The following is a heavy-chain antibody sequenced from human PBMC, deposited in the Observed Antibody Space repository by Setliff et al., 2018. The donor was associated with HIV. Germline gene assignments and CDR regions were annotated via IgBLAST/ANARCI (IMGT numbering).Heavy chain of an antibody. D-gene: IGHD1-7*01. CDR1: GDSIGTYS. J-gene: IGHJ5*01. CDR2: IYGSGST. V-gene: IGHV4-4*09. CDR3: AKRAVQDGTVTSSNWFES. Sequence: LSLTCAVSGDSIGTYSWHWLRQPPGKGLEWIGFIYGSGSTGYNPSLTSRVTMSTDTPNNRFALKLTSVTAADTAVYYCAKRAVQDGTVTSSNWFESWGQGTLVTVSS.